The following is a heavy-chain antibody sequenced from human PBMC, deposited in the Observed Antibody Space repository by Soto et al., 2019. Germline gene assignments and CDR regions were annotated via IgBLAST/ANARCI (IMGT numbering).Heavy chain of an antibody. V-gene: IGHV1-18*01. CDR3: ARDITMARGVTHYSYYMDV. CDR1: GYTFTSYG. Sequence: QVQLVQSGAEVKKPGASVKVSCKASGYTFTSYGISWVRQAPGQGLEWMGWISAYNGDTNFTQKLQGRVTMTTDTSTSTAYMELRSLRSDDTAVYYCARDITMARGVTHYSYYMDVWGKGTTVTVSS. CDR2: ISAYNGDT. J-gene: IGHJ6*03. D-gene: IGHD3-10*01.